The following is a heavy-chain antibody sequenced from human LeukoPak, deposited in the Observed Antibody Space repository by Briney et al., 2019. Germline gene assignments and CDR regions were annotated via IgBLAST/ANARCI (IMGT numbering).Heavy chain of an antibody. J-gene: IGHJ3*02. V-gene: IGHV3-15*01. CDR3: ATDPGEWEPI. D-gene: IGHD1-26*01. Sequence: SGGSLRLSCAPSGLTFTNAWMSWFRQAPGKGLEWVGRIKSKTDGGTSDYAAPVQGRFTISRDDSKNTLYLQMNSLKIEDTAVYYCATDPGEWEPIWGQGTMVTVSS. CDR2: IKSKTDGGTS. CDR1: GLTFTNAW.